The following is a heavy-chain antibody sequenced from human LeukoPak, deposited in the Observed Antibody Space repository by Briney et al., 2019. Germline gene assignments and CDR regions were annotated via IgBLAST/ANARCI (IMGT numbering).Heavy chain of an antibody. J-gene: IGHJ4*02. V-gene: IGHV3-23*01. D-gene: IGHD2-8*01. CDR2: ISGSGTST. CDR3: AKDYSTPDAY. Sequence: GSLSLSCAASGFTFSSYAMSWVRQAPGKGLEWVSAISGSGTSTYYADSVKGRFTISRDNSKNTLYLQMNSLRAEDTAIYYCAKDYSTPDAYWGQGTLVTVSS. CDR1: GFTFSSYA.